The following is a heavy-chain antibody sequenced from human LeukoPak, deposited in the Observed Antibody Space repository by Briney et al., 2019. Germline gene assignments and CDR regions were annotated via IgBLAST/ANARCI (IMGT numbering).Heavy chain of an antibody. CDR2: INPSGGST. Sequence: ASVKVSCKASGYTFTSYYMHWVRQAPGQGLEWMGIINPSGGSTSYAQKFQGRVTMTRDTSTSTVYMELSSLRSEDTAVYYCARGWVVVAATPGGWFDPWGQGTLVTVSS. D-gene: IGHD2-15*01. V-gene: IGHV1-46*01. CDR3: ARGWVVVAATPGGWFDP. J-gene: IGHJ5*02. CDR1: GYTFTSYY.